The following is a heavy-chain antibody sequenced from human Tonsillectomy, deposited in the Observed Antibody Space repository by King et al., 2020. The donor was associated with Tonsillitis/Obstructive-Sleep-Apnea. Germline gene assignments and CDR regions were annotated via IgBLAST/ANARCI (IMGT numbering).Heavy chain of an antibody. CDR1: GGSISSYY. J-gene: IGHJ1*01. CDR3: ALAVAGTWDSESFQH. V-gene: IGHV4-59*08. Sequence: QLQESGPGLVKPSETLSLTCTVSGGSISSYYWSWIRQPPGKGLEWIGYIYYSGSTNYNPSLKSRVTISVDTSKNQFSLKLSSVTAADTAVYYFALAVAGTWDSESFQHWGQGPLVTVSS. D-gene: IGHD6-19*01. CDR2: IYYSGST.